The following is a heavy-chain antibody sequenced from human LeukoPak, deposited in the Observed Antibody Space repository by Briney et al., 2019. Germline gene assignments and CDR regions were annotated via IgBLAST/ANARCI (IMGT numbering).Heavy chain of an antibody. J-gene: IGHJ5*02. CDR3: ARSQGGNTLWFDP. CDR1: GYTFTSYY. V-gene: IGHV1-46*04. D-gene: IGHD4-23*01. CDR2: INTSGGST. Sequence: ASVKVSCKASGYTFTSYYMHWVRQATGQGLAWMGIINTSGGSTTYAQKLQGRVSMTRDTSTSTVYLEVSSLRSEDTAVYYCARSQGGNTLWFDPWGQGTLVTVSS.